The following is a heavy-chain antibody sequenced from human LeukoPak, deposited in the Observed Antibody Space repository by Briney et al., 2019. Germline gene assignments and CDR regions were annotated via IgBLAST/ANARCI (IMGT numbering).Heavy chain of an antibody. CDR1: GYTFTGYY. Sequence: ASVKVSCKASGYTFTGYYMHWVRQAPGQGLEWMGWINPNSGGTSYAQKFQGWVTMTRDTSISTAYMELSRLRSDDTAVYYCARSGFGESLDYWGQGTLVTVSS. D-gene: IGHD3-10*01. V-gene: IGHV1-2*04. CDR3: ARSGFGESLDY. J-gene: IGHJ4*02. CDR2: INPNSGGT.